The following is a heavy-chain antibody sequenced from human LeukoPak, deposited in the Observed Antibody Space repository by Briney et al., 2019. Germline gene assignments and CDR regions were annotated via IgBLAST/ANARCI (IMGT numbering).Heavy chain of an antibody. CDR2: ISGGGGST. J-gene: IGHJ5*02. CDR3: VKDYDSGGYNNWFDP. V-gene: IGHV3-23*01. CDR1: GFTFSSYA. D-gene: IGHD3-22*01. Sequence: GSLRLSCAASGFTFSSYAMNWVRQAPGKGLEWVSGISGGGGSTYYADSVKGRFIISRDNSKNTLYLQMSSLRAEDTAVYYCVKDYDSGGYNNWFDPWGQGTLVTVSS.